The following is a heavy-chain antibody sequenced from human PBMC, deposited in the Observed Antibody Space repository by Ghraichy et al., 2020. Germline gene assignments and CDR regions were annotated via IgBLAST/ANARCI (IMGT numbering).Heavy chain of an antibody. V-gene: IGHV4-61*01. Sequence: SQTLSLTCTVSGGSVSSGSYYWSWIRQPPGKGLEWIGYIYYSGSTNYNPSLKSRVTISVDTSKNQFSLKLSSVTAADTAVYYCARTDGGSYRTTYYFDYWGQGTLVTVSS. CDR2: IYYSGST. CDR1: GGSVSSGSYY. D-gene: IGHD3-16*02. J-gene: IGHJ4*02. CDR3: ARTDGGSYRTTYYFDY.